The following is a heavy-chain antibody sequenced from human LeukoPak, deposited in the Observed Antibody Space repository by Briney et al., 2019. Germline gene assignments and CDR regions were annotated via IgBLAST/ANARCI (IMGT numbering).Heavy chain of an antibody. CDR2: IIPILGIA. CDR3: ARGQRVPAAIYWFDP. CDR1: GGTFSSYA. D-gene: IGHD2-2*01. V-gene: IGHV1-69*04. J-gene: IGHJ5*02. Sequence: SVKVPCKASGGTFSSYAISWVRQAPGQGLEWMGRIIPILGIANYAQKFQGRVTITADKSTSTAYMELSSLRSEDTAVYYCARGQRVPAAIYWFDPWGQGTLVTVSS.